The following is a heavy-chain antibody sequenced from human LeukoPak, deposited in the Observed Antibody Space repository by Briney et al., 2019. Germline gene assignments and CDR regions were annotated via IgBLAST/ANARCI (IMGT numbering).Heavy chain of an antibody. CDR3: ARHETTTGTYIDY. V-gene: IGHV4-34*01. CDR1: GGSFSGYY. CDR2: INHSGST. J-gene: IGHJ4*02. Sequence: SETLSLTCAVYGGSFSGYYWSWIRQPPGKGLEWIGEINHSGSTNYNPSLKSRVTISVDTSKNQFSLKLSSVTAADTAVYYCARHETTTGTYIDYWGQGTLVTVSS. D-gene: IGHD1-1*01.